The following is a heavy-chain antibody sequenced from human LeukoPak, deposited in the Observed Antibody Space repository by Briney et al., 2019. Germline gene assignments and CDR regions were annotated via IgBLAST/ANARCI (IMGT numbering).Heavy chain of an antibody. CDR2: ISSSGSTI. J-gene: IGHJ4*01. D-gene: IGHD1-26*01. Sequence: GGSLRLSCAASGFTFSSYEMNWVRQAPGKGLEWVSYISSSGSTIYYADSVKGRFTMSRDNAKNSLYLLMNSLRAEDTAVYYCARSGSYFRDYFDYWGQGTLVTVSS. CDR1: GFTFSSYE. CDR3: ARSGSYFRDYFDY. V-gene: IGHV3-48*03.